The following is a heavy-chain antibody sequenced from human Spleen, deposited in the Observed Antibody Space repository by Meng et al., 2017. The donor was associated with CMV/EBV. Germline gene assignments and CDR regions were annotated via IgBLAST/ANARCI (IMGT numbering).Heavy chain of an antibody. CDR1: GFTFSTYG. CDR2: IRGSDGST. Sequence: GESLKISCAASGFTFSTYGMSWVRQAPGKGLEWVSVIRGSDGSTHYADSAKGRFTISRDNSKNTLFLQMNSLRADDTAVYYCASYNWDLYYFDYWGQGTLVTVSS. D-gene: IGHD1-1*01. CDR3: ASYNWDLYYFDY. J-gene: IGHJ4*02. V-gene: IGHV3-23*01.